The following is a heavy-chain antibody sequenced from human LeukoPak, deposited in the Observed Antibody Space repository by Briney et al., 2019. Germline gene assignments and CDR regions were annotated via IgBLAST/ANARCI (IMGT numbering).Heavy chain of an antibody. Sequence: SETLSLTCTVSGGSISSHYWSWIRQPPGKGLEWIGYIYYSGSTNYNPSLKSRVTISVDTSKNQFSLKLSSVTAADTAVYYCARSMYSGSYYDWFDPWGQGTLVTVSS. J-gene: IGHJ5*02. CDR1: GGSISSHY. D-gene: IGHD1-26*01. CDR3: ARSMYSGSYYDWFDP. CDR2: IYYSGST. V-gene: IGHV4-59*11.